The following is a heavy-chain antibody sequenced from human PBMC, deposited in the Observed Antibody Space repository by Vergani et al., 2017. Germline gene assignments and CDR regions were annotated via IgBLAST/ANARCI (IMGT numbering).Heavy chain of an antibody. CDR2: IWYDGSNK. V-gene: IGHV3-33*01. J-gene: IGHJ4*02. CDR3: AREFMGTTMIVMGPDY. Sequence: QVQLVESGGGVVQPGRSLRLSCAASGFTFSSYVIHWVRQAPGKGLEWVALIWYDGSNKYYADSVKGRFTISRDNSKHTLYLQMNSLSAEDTAVYYCAREFMGTTMIVMGPDYWGQGTLVTVSS. D-gene: IGHD3-22*01. CDR1: GFTFSSYV.